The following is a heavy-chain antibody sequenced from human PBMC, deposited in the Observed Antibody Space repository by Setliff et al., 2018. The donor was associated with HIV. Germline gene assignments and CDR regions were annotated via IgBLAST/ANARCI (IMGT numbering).Heavy chain of an antibody. J-gene: IGHJ6*03. V-gene: IGHV1-69*13. D-gene: IGHD6-6*01. CDR3: ARGSTSSWSYHYMDV. Sequence: SVKVSCKASGGTFSTYTISWVRQAPGQGLEWMGGIIPMFGTANYAQKFQGRVTITADESTSTAYMELSSLRSEDTAVYYCARGSTSSWSYHYMDVWGKGTTVTVSS. CDR1: GGTFSTYT. CDR2: IIPMFGTA.